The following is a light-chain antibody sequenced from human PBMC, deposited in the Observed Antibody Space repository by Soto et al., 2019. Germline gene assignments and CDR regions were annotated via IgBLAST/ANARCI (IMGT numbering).Light chain of an antibody. CDR3: LLSYNGPYV. V-gene: IGLV7-46*01. Sequence: QAVVTQGPSLTVSPGGTVTLTCGSSTXAVTNGHYPYWFQQKPGQAPRTLIYDTTNRHSWTPARFSGSLLGGKAALTLSGAQPEDEAEYYCLLSYNGPYVFGTGTKVTVL. J-gene: IGLJ1*01. CDR2: DTT. CDR1: TXAVTNGHY.